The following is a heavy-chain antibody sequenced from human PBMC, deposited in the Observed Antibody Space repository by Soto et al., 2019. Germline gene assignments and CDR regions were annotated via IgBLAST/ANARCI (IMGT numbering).Heavy chain of an antibody. J-gene: IGHJ5*02. D-gene: IGHD6-19*01. CDR1: GGSFSGHY. CDR2: INHSGST. V-gene: IGHV4-34*01. CDR3: ARGRYMKWLVSRGWFDP. Sequence: SETLSLTCAVYGGSFSGHYWSWIRQPPGKGLEWIGEINHSGSTNYNPSLQSRVTISVDTSKNQFSLKLSSVTAADTAVYYCARGRYMKWLVSRGWFDPWGQGTLVTVSS.